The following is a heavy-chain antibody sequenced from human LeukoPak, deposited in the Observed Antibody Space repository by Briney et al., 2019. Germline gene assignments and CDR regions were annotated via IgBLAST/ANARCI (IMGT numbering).Heavy chain of an antibody. D-gene: IGHD3-10*01. Sequence: ASVKVSCKVSGYTLTELSMHWVRQAPGKGLEWMGGFDPEDGETIYAQKFQGRVTMTKDTSTDTAYMELSSLRSEDTAVYYCATALWFGELSRDAFDIWGQGTMVTVSS. V-gene: IGHV1-24*01. CDR2: FDPEDGET. J-gene: IGHJ3*02. CDR3: ATALWFGELSRDAFDI. CDR1: GYTLTELS.